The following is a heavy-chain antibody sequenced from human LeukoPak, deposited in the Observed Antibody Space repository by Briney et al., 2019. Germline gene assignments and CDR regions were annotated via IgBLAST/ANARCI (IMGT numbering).Heavy chain of an antibody. V-gene: IGHV3-74*01. CDR2: INSDASST. CDR1: GFTFSSYW. J-gene: IGHJ4*02. Sequence: GGSLRLSCAASGFTFSSYWMHWVRQAPGPGLVRVSGINSDASSTSYSQSVRGRFTISRDNAKNTLYLQINSLRAEDTAVYYCARDRRRGIAAAGIIDYWGQGTLVTVSS. D-gene: IGHD6-13*01. CDR3: ARDRRRGIAAAGIIDY.